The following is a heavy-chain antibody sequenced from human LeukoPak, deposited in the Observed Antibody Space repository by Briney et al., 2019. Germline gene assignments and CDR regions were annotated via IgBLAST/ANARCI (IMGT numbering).Heavy chain of an antibody. CDR1: GFTFSGFY. D-gene: IGHD2-15*01. CDR3: IRQNCSGGSCSYVDY. Sequence: GGSLRLSCAASGFTFSGFYMHWVRQASGKGLEWVGLIRTKPHTYTTVYAASVQGRFTISRDGSKNTAYLQMNSLKAEDTAVYYCIRQNCSGGSCSYVDYLGQGTLVTVSS. V-gene: IGHV3-73*01. J-gene: IGHJ4*02. CDR2: IRTKPHTYTT.